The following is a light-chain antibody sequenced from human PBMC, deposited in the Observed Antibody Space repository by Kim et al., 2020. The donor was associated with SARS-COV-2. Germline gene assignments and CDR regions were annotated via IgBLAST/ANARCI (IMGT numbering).Light chain of an antibody. V-gene: IGKV3-15*01. CDR2: GAS. J-gene: IGKJ2*01. CDR3: QQYNNWPYT. CDR1: QRFSSN. Sequence: YPGARAPLSCRASQRFSSNLAWYQQKPGQAPRLLIYGASTRATGVPPGFSGSGSGTEFTLTISSLQSEDFAVYHCQQYNNWPYTFGQGTKLEI.